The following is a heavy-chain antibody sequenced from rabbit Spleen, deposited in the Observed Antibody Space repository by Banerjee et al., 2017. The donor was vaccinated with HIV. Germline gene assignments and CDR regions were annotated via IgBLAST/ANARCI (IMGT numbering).Heavy chain of an antibody. CDR2: IEVGSSDFT. Sequence: QEQLVESGGGLVKPGASLTLTCKASSFSFSDRDVMCWVRQAPGKGLEWIACIEVGSSDFTYFATWAKGRFTISKTSSTTVTLQMTSLTAADTATYFCARDTSSSFSSYGMDLWGPGTLVTVS. J-gene: IGHJ6*01. V-gene: IGHV1S45*01. CDR3: ARDTSSSFSSYGMDL. CDR1: SFSFSDRDV. D-gene: IGHD1-1*01.